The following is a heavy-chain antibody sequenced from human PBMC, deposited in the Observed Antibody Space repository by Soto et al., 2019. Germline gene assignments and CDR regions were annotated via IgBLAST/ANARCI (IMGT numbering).Heavy chain of an antibody. J-gene: IGHJ5*02. CDR1: GGSFSGYY. CDR2: INHSGST. D-gene: IGHD1-1*01. Sequence: SETLSLTCAVYGGSFSGYYWSWIRQPPGKGLEWIGEINHSGSTNYNPSLKSRVTISVDTSKNQFSLKLSSVTATDTAVHYCAWSNWDANNWFDPWGQGTLVTVSS. CDR3: AWSNWDANNWFDP. V-gene: IGHV4-34*01.